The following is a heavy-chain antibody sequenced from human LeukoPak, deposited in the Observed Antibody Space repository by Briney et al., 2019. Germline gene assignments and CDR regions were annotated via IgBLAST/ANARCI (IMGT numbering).Heavy chain of an antibody. CDR2: FDPEDGET. V-gene: IGHV1-24*01. J-gene: IGHJ4*02. Sequence: ASVKVSCKVSGYTLTELSMHWVRQAPGKGLEWMGGFDPEDGETIYAQKFQGRVTMTEDTSTDTAYMGLSSLRSEDTAVYYCATGGSGSYVPDYWGQGTLVTVSS. CDR3: ATGGSGSYVPDY. CDR1: GYTLTELS. D-gene: IGHD1-26*01.